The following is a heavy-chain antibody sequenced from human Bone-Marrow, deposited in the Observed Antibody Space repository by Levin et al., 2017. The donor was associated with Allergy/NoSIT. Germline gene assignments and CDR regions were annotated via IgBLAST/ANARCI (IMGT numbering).Heavy chain of an antibody. CDR2: ISGSGGST. Sequence: GGSLRLSCAASGFTFNSYAMSWVRQAPGKGLEWVSAISGSGGSTYYADSVEGRFTISRDNSKNSLYLQMNSLRADDTAIYYCAKARGEITFGGVIVVWGQGTLVTVSS. J-gene: IGHJ4*02. CDR1: GFTFNSYA. V-gene: IGHV3-23*01. CDR3: AKARGEITFGGVIVV. D-gene: IGHD3-16*02.